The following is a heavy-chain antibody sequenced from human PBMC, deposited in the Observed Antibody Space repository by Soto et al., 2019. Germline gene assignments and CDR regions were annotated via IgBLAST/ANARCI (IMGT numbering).Heavy chain of an antibody. Sequence: PSETLSLTCGVSGDSISSSKWWTWVRQTPGNGLEWIGKIDHNGVANYNPSLEGRVTISKDISKNQISLKVTSVTAADSAVYYCARMSRDYYYYGMDVWGQGATVTVSS. CDR2: IDHNGVA. CDR1: GDSISSSKW. J-gene: IGHJ6*02. CDR3: ARMSRDYYYYGMDV. V-gene: IGHV4-4*02.